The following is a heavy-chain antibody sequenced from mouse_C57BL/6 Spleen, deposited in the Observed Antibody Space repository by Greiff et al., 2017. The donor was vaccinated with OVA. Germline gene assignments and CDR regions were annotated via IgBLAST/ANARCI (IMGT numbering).Heavy chain of an antibody. Sequence: EVKLQQSGPELVKPGASVKISCKASGYTFTDYYMNWVKQSHGKSLEWIGDINPNNGGTSYNQKFKGKATLTVDKSSSTAYMELRSLTSEDSAVYYCARRLYGYYYAMDYWGQGTSVTVSS. V-gene: IGHV1-26*01. CDR2: INPNNGGT. J-gene: IGHJ4*01. CDR1: GYTFTDYY. CDR3: ARRLYGYYYAMDY. D-gene: IGHD1-2*01.